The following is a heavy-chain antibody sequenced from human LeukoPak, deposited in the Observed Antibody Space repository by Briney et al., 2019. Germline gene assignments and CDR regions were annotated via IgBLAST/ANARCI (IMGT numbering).Heavy chain of an antibody. J-gene: IGHJ4*02. CDR1: GGSISPYS. V-gene: IGHV4-59*01. CDR3: TRVSGYDWESFYDY. CDR2: IYYSGST. Sequence: SETLSLTCTVSGGSISPYSWSWIRRPPGKGLEWIGYIYYSGSTNYNPSLKSRVTISVDTSKNQFSLKLSSVTAADTAVYYCTRVSGYDWESFYDYWGQGTLVTVSS. D-gene: IGHD5-12*01.